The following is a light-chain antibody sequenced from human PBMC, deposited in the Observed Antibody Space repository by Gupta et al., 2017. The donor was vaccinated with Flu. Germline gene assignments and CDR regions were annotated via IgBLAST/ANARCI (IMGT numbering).Light chain of an antibody. CDR1: QSVSVW. V-gene: IGKV1-5*03. CDR3: QQYNSGGT. Sequence: DIQMTQSPSTLSASVGDRVTITCRASQSVSVWLAWYQQKPGKAPKLLSYKAANLQSGVPSKFSGSGSGTEFILTISSLQPDDSATYYCQQYNSGGTFGQGTKVEVK. CDR2: KAA. J-gene: IGKJ1*01.